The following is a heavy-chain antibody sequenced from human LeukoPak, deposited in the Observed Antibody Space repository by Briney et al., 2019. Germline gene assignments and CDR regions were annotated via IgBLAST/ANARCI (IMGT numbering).Heavy chain of an antibody. J-gene: IGHJ5*02. D-gene: IGHD3-22*01. CDR1: GFTFSNAW. CDR3: TTVPGTMIVVVLGHP. Sequence: GGSLRLSCAASGFTFSNAWMSWVRQAPGKGLEWVGRIKSKTDSGTTDYAAPVKGRFTISRDDSKNTLYLQMNSLKTEDTAVYYCTTVPGTMIVVVLGHPWGQGTLVTVSS. CDR2: IKSKTDSGTT. V-gene: IGHV3-15*01.